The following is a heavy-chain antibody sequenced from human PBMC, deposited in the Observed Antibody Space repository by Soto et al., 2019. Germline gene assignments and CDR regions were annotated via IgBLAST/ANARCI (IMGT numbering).Heavy chain of an antibody. CDR1: GGTFSSYA. D-gene: IGHD2-2*01. J-gene: IGHJ6*02. CDR3: ARSQGSSTSLEIYYYYYYGMDV. V-gene: IGHV1-69*13. CDR2: IIPIFGTA. Sequence: SVKVSCKASGGTFSSYAISWVRQAPGQGLEWMGGIIPIFGTANYAQKFQGRVTITADESTSTAYMELSSLRSEDTAVYYCARSQGSSTSLEIYYYYYYGMDVWGQGTTVTVSS.